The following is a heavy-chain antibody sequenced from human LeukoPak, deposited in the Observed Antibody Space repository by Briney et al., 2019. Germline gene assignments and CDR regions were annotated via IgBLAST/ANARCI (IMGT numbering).Heavy chain of an antibody. CDR3: ARYLDYGGNSRVFQH. Sequence: SETLSLTCTVSGGSVSSHRYYWGWLRQPPGKGLEWIGSVYYSGSTNYNPSLKSRVTISVDTSKNQFSLKLSSVTAADTAVYYCARYLDYGGNSRVFQHWGQGTLVTVSS. D-gene: IGHD4-23*01. CDR2: VYYSGST. V-gene: IGHV4-39*07. CDR1: GGSVSSHRYY. J-gene: IGHJ1*01.